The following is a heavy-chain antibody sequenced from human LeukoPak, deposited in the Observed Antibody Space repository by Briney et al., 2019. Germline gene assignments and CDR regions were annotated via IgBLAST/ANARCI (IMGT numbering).Heavy chain of an antibody. J-gene: IGHJ6*03. Sequence: GGSLRLSCAASGFTVSSNYMSWVRQAPGKGLEWVSVIYSGGSTYYADSVKGRFTISRDNSKNTLYLQMNSLRAEDTAVYYCATSYYYDSSGYYPSYMDVWGKGTTVTVSS. CDR2: IYSGGST. D-gene: IGHD3-22*01. CDR3: ATSYYYDSSGYYPSYMDV. V-gene: IGHV3-66*02. CDR1: GFTVSSNY.